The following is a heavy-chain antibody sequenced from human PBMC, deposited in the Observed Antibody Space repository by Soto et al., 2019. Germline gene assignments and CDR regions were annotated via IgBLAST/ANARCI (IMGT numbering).Heavy chain of an antibody. CDR2: INAGNGNT. CDR1: GYTFTIYA. CDR3: AKAPQDRYSSGWRSEYFQH. D-gene: IGHD6-19*01. J-gene: IGHJ1*01. Sequence: ASVKVSCKASGYTFTIYAMHWVRQAPGQRLEWMGWINAGNGNTKYSQKFQGRVTITRDTSASTAYMELSSLRSEDTAVYYCAKAPQDRYSSGWRSEYFQHWGQGTLVTVSS. V-gene: IGHV1-3*01.